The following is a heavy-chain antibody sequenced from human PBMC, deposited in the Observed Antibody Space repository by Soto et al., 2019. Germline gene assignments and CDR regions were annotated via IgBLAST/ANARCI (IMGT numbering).Heavy chain of an antibody. CDR3: ARDWMSASVAGYGDYYYYYGMDV. CDR1: GASVSSGSYY. CDR2: IYYSGST. Sequence: ETLCRTGPVSGASVSSGSYYWSWIRQPPGKGLEWMGYIYYSGSTNCNPSLKSRVTISVDTSKNQFSLKLSSVTAAETAVYYCARDWMSASVAGYGDYYYYYGMDVWGQGTKVTVYS. J-gene: IGHJ6*02. D-gene: IGHD6-19*01. V-gene: IGHV4-61*01.